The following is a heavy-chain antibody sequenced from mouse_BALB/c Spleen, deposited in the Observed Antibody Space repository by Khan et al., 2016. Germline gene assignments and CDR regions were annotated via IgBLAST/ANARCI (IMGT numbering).Heavy chain of an antibody. CDR3: ARGDY. Sequence: EVELVESGGGLVQPGGSRKLSCAASEFTFSRFGMHWVRQAPEKGLEWVAYISSGSSTIYYADTLKGRFTISRDNHKNALFLQMTSLRSEDTAMYYGARGDYWGQGTTLTVSS. J-gene: IGHJ2*01. CDR1: EFTFSRFG. V-gene: IGHV5-17*02. CDR2: ISSGSSTI.